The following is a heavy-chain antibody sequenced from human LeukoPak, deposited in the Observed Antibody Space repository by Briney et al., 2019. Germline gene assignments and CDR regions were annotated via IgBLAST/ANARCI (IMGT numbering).Heavy chain of an antibody. J-gene: IGHJ4*02. D-gene: IGHD1-26*01. CDR3: ARGGDSGSHLDY. CDR2: INHSGRT. Sequence: SETLSLTCAVYGGSFSGYYWSWIRQPPGKGLEWIGEINHSGRTNYNPSLKSRVTISVDTSKNQFSLKLSSVTAADTAVYYCARGGDSGSHLDYWGQGTLVTVSS. V-gene: IGHV4-34*01. CDR1: GGSFSGYY.